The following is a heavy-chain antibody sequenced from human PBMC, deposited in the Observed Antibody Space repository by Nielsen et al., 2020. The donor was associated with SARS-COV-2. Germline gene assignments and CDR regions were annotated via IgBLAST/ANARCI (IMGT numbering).Heavy chain of an antibody. Sequence: GESLKISCAASGFTVSSNYMSWVRQAPGKGLEWVAHISSNGWTPYYADSVRGRFTISRDNAKDSLYLQMNNLRAEDTAVYYCALGVMDVWGQGTTVTVSS. CDR3: ALGVMDV. CDR2: ISSNGWTP. V-gene: IGHV3-48*01. CDR1: GFTVSSNY. D-gene: IGHD6-13*01. J-gene: IGHJ6*02.